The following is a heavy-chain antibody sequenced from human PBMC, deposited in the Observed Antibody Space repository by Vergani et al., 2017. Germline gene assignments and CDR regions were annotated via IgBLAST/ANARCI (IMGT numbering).Heavy chain of an antibody. CDR2: IIPIFGTA. D-gene: IGHD6-19*01. CDR1: GGTFSSYA. J-gene: IGHJ4*02. Sequence: QVQLVQSGAEVKKPGSSVKVSCKASGGTFSSYAISWVRQAPGQGLEWMGGIIPIFGTANYAQKFQGRVTITADESTSTAYMWLSSLRSEDTAVYYCARGQPAQHSSGYHGSFDYWGQGTLVTVSS. CDR3: ARGQPAQHSSGYHGSFDY. V-gene: IGHV1-69*01.